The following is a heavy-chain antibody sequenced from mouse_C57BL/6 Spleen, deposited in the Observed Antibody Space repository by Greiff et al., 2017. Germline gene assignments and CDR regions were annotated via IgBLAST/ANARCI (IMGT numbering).Heavy chain of an antibody. CDR1: GYTFTSYW. D-gene: IGHD1-1*01. J-gene: IGHJ4*01. Sequence: QVQLQQSGAELVMPGASVKLSCKASGYTFTSYWMHWVKQRPGQGLEWIGEIDPSDSYTNYNQKFKGKSTLTVDKSSSTAYMQLSSLTSEDSAVYYCATSVLRYYAMDYWGQGTSVTVSS. CDR2: IDPSDSYT. V-gene: IGHV1-69*01. CDR3: ATSVLRYYAMDY.